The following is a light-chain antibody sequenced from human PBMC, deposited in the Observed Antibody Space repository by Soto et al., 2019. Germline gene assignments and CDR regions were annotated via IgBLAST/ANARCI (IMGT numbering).Light chain of an antibody. Sequence: EIVLTQSPGTLSLSPGERASLSCRASQYVSSSSLAWYQQKPGQAPRLLIYGASSRATAIPDRFSGSESGTEFTLTISRLEPEDFAVYYCQQYGSSPRTFGQGTKVEIK. CDR3: QQYGSSPRT. J-gene: IGKJ1*01. CDR1: QYVSSSS. CDR2: GAS. V-gene: IGKV3-20*01.